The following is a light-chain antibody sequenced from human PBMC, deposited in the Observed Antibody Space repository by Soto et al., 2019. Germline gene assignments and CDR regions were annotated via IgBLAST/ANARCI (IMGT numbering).Light chain of an antibody. J-gene: IGLJ2*01. CDR3: GSWDLSLSAGV. Sequence: QSVLTQPPSVSAAPGPKVTISCSGSSSNIGNNSVSWYQQLPGTAPKLLIYDNNKRPSGIPDRFSGSKSGTSATLGITGLQTGDEADYYCGSWDLSLSAGVFGGGTKLTVL. CDR2: DNN. CDR1: SSNIGNNS. V-gene: IGLV1-51*01.